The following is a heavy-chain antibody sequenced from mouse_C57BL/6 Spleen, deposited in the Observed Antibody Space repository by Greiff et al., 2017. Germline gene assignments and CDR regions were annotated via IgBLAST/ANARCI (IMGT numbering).Heavy chain of an antibody. J-gene: IGHJ2*01. Sequence: QVQLQQPGAELVKPGASVKLSCKASGYTFTSYWMQWVKQRPGQGLEWIGEIDPSDSYTNYNQKFKGKATLTVDTSSSTAYMQLSSLTSEDAAVYYCARKGDSSGYGYWGQGTTLTVSS. CDR1: GYTFTSYW. D-gene: IGHD3-2*02. CDR2: IDPSDSYT. CDR3: ARKGDSSGYGY. V-gene: IGHV1-50*01.